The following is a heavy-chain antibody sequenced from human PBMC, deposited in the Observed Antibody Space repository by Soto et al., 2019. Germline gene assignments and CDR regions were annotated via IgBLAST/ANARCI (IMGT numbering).Heavy chain of an antibody. J-gene: IGHJ4*02. V-gene: IGHV4-4*07. CDR1: GGSINGCY. CDR3: ARDSVGISSPGVY. CDR2: IYTSGTT. Sequence: SETLSLTCTVSGGSINGCYWTWIRQPAGKGLEWIGRIYTSGTTSYNPSLKSRVTMSLDTSKNQFSLRLTSVTAADTAVYYCARDSVGISSPGVYWGRGTLVTVSS. D-gene: IGHD1-26*01.